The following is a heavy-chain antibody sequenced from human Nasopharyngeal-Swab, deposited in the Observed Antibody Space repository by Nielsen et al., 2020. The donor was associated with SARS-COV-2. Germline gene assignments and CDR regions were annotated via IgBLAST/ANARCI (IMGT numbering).Heavy chain of an antibody. D-gene: IGHD6-13*01. CDR1: GFTFSSYW. Sequence: GSLRLSFAASGFTFSSYWMSWVRQAPGQGLECVANIKQDGSEKYYVDSVKGRFTISRDNAKNSLYLQMNSLRAEDTAVYYCAREGYSSSWYGRNWFDPWGQGTLVTVSS. J-gene: IGHJ5*02. CDR3: AREGYSSSWYGRNWFDP. CDR2: IKQDGSEK. V-gene: IGHV3-7*03.